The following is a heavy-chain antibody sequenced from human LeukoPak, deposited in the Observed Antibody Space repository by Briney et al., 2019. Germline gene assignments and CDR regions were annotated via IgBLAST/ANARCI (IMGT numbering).Heavy chain of an antibody. CDR3: AREGGHSYGYGDQFDY. CDR2: IYYSGST. CDR1: GGSISSYY. Sequence: PSETLSLTCTVSGGSISSYYWSWIRQPPGKGLGWSGYIYYSGSTNYNPSLKSRITISVDTSKNQFSLKLSSVTAADPAVYYCAREGGHSYGYGDQFDYWGQGTLVTVPS. J-gene: IGHJ4*02. D-gene: IGHD5-18*01. V-gene: IGHV4-59*01.